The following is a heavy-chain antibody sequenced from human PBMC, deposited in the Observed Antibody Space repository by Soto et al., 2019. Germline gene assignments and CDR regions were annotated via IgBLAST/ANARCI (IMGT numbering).Heavy chain of an antibody. CDR1: GVSFNNNG. CDR3: ARVLYYGSGSYSPYGMDV. Sequence: QVQLVQSGAEVKKPGSSVKVSCKTSGVSFNNNGIGWVRQAPGHGLEWMGGVSPPFRTSNYARKFQGRISITADEYTGTVNMELSSLTSEDKAQYYCARVLYYGSGSYSPYGMDVWGQGNTVTVSS. J-gene: IGHJ6*02. CDR2: VSPPFRTS. V-gene: IGHV1-69*01. D-gene: IGHD3-10*01.